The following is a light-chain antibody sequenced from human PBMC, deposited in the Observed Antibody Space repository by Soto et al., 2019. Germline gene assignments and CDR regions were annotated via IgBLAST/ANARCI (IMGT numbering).Light chain of an antibody. V-gene: IGKV3-20*01. CDR1: QSVSSSY. Sequence: EIVLTQSPGTRSLSPGERATLSCMASQSVSSSYLAWYQQKPGQAPRLLIYGASSRATGIPDRFSGSGSGTDFTLTICRLEPEDFAVYYCQQYGSSPLWTFGQGTKVEIK. CDR3: QQYGSSPLWT. J-gene: IGKJ1*01. CDR2: GAS.